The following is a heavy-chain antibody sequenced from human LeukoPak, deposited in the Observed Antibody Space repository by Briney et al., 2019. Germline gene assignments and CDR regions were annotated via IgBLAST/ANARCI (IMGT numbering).Heavy chain of an antibody. J-gene: IGHJ3*02. D-gene: IGHD3/OR15-3a*01. V-gene: IGHV3-23*01. Sequence: GGSLRVSCAASGFTVSTNHLSWVRQAPGKGLEWVSAISGSGGSTYYADSVKGRFTISRDNSKNTLYLQMNSLRAEDTAVYYCAKVRTGLPDAFDIWGQGTMVTVSS. CDR3: AKVRTGLPDAFDI. CDR1: GFTVSTNH. CDR2: ISGSGGST.